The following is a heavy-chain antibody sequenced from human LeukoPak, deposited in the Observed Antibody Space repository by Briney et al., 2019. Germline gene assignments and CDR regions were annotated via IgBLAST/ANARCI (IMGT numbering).Heavy chain of an antibody. CDR3: AKDCRGPWIVGARGCY. D-gene: IGHD1-26*01. Sequence: GGSLRLSCAASGFTSSSYAMSWVRQAPGKGLEWVSAISGSGGSTYYADSVKGRFTISRDNSKNTLYLQMNSLRAEDTAVYYCAKDCRGPWIVGARGCYWGQGTLVTVSS. CDR1: GFTSSSYA. CDR2: ISGSGGST. V-gene: IGHV3-23*01. J-gene: IGHJ4*02.